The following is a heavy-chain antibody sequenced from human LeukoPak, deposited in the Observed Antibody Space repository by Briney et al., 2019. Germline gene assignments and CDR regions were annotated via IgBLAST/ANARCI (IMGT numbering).Heavy chain of an antibody. CDR2: IYYSGST. V-gene: IGHV4-39*01. D-gene: IGHD3-10*01. CDR1: GGSISSSSYY. J-gene: IGHJ3*02. Sequence: SSGTLSLTCTVSGGSISSSSYYWGWIRQPPGKGLEWIGSIYYSGSTYYNPSLKSRVTISVDTSKNQFSLKLSSVTAADTAVYYCARQRVRGVIYDAFDIWGQGTMVTVSS. CDR3: ARQRVRGVIYDAFDI.